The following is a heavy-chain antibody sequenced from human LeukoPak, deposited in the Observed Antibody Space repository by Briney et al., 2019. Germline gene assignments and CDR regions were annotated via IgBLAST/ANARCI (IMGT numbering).Heavy chain of an antibody. CDR3: ARENKSSGWYNFDY. Sequence: PSETLSLTCVVSGASISSSNWWSWARQSPGKGLEWIGEIYYTGSRNYNPSLKSRVAISGDESKNQFSLKLSSVTAADTAVYYCARENKSSGWYNFDYWGQGTLVTVSS. D-gene: IGHD6-19*01. V-gene: IGHV4-4*02. J-gene: IGHJ4*02. CDR1: GASISSSNW. CDR2: IYYTGSR.